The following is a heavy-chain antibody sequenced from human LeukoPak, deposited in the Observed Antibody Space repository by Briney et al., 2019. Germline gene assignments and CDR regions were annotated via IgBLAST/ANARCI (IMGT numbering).Heavy chain of an antibody. CDR3: ARGPMVRGVIKRNYYYYGMDV. V-gene: IGHV3-7*01. CDR2: MKRDGSEI. D-gene: IGHD3-10*01. Sequence: GGSLRLSCSASGFTFSTYWMSWVRQAPGKGLEWVANMKRDGSEIYYVDSVRGRFTISRDNARNSLYLQMNSLRAEDTAVYYCARGPMVRGVIKRNYYYYGMDVWGQGTTVTVSS. J-gene: IGHJ6*02. CDR1: GFTFSTYW.